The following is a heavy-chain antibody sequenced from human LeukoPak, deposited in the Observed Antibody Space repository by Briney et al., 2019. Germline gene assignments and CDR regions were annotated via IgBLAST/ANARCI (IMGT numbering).Heavy chain of an antibody. Sequence: SETLSLTCTVSCGSISSSSYYWGWIRQPPGKGLEWIGSIFYSGSTYYNPSLESRVTISVDTSKNQFSLKLSSVNAADTAVYYCARQFYYDSGGSHYWGQGTLVTVSS. V-gene: IGHV4-39*01. D-gene: IGHD3-22*01. J-gene: IGHJ4*02. CDR2: IFYSGST. CDR1: CGSISSSSYY. CDR3: ARQFYYDSGGSHY.